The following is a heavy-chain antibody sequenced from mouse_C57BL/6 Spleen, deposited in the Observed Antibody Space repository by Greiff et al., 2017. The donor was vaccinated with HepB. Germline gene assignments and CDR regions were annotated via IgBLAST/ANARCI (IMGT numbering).Heavy chain of an antibody. D-gene: IGHD1-1*01. Sequence: VQLQQSGAELVMPGASVKLSCKASGYTFTSYWMHWVKQRPGQGLEWIGEIDPSDSYTNYNQKFKGKSTLTVDKSSSTAYMQLSSLTSEDSAVYYCARRITTEVFDYWGQGTTLTVSS. V-gene: IGHV1-69*01. CDR1: GYTFTSYW. CDR3: ARRITTEVFDY. J-gene: IGHJ2*01. CDR2: IDPSDSYT.